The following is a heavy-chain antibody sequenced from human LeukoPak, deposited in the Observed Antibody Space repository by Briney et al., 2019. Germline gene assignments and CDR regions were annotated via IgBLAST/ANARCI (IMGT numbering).Heavy chain of an antibody. CDR3: AKEPHRGIWQQLADYYYYGMDV. D-gene: IGHD6-13*01. V-gene: IGHV3-30*18. Sequence: GGSLRLSCEASGFTFSSYGMHWVRQAPGKGLEWVAVISYDGSNKYYADSVKGRFTISRDNSKNTLDLQRNSLRAEDTAVYYCAKEPHRGIWQQLADYYYYGMDVWGQGTTVTVSS. CDR1: GFTFSSYG. CDR2: ISYDGSNK. J-gene: IGHJ6*02.